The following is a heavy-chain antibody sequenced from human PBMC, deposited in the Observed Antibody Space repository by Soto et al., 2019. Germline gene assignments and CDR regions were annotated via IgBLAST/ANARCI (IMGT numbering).Heavy chain of an antibody. CDR3: ARDPGGGYCSTTNCYTGGSWFDP. V-gene: IGHV4-31*03. D-gene: IGHD2-2*02. J-gene: IGHJ5*02. CDR2: IYYSGST. Sequence: SETLSLTCTVSGGSISSGGYYWSWIRQHPGKGLEWIGYIYYSGSTNYNPSLKSRVSISVDTSKNQLSLKLSSVTAADTAVYYCARDPGGGYCSTTNCYTGGSWFDPWGQGTLVTVSS. CDR1: GGSISSGGYY.